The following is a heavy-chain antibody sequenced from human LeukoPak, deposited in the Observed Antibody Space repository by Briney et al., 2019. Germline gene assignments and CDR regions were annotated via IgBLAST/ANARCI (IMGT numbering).Heavy chain of an antibody. D-gene: IGHD3-3*01. CDR2: INHSGST. Sequence: SETLSLTCAVYGGSFSGYYWSWIRQPPGKGLEWIGEINHSGSTNYNPSLKSRVTISVDTPKNQFSLKLSSVTAADTAVYYCARGVRFLEWLPARFDYWGQGTLVTVSS. CDR3: ARGVRFLEWLPARFDY. CDR1: GGSFSGYY. J-gene: IGHJ4*02. V-gene: IGHV4-34*01.